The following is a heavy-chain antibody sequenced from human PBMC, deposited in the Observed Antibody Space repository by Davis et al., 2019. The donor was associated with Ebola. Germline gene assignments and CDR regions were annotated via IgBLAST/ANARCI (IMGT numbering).Heavy chain of an antibody. V-gene: IGHV6-1*01. CDR1: GDSVLGKNGA. Sequence: HPQIPSLTRAISGDSVLGKNGAWNWTRQSPSRGLEWLEMTYYTTKLHNDYGESVKRRITINPDTSKNQLSLQLNSVTPEDTAVYYCGRGWGRSGLDVWGQGTTVTVSS. CDR3: GRGWGRSGLDV. CDR2: TYYTTKLHN. J-gene: IGHJ6*02. D-gene: IGHD3-16*01.